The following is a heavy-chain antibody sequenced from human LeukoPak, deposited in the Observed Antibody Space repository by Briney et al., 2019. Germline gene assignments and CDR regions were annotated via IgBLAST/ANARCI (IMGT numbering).Heavy chain of an antibody. D-gene: IGHD6-19*01. V-gene: IGHV3-64*01. CDR3: ARGPGVAGTYCYYGMDV. CDR2: ISSNGGST. Sequence: GGSLRLSCAASGFTFSSYAMHWVRQAPGKGLEYVSAISSNGGSTYYANSVKGRFTISRDNSKNTLYLQMGSLRAEDMAVYYCARGPGVAGTYCYYGMDVWGQGTTVTVSS. CDR1: GFTFSSYA. J-gene: IGHJ6*02.